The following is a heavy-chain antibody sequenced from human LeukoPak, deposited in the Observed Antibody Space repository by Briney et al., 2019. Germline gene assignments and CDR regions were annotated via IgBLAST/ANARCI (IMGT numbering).Heavy chain of an antibody. CDR3: ARLVRYFDWSLRRWFDP. CDR1: GGSFSGYY. Sequence: SETLSLTCAVYGGSFSGYYWSWIRQPPGKGLEWIGEINHSGSTNYNPSLKSRVTISVDTSKNQFSLKLSSVTAADTAVYYCARLVRYFDWSLRRWFDPWGQGTLVTVSS. J-gene: IGHJ5*02. V-gene: IGHV4-34*01. CDR2: INHSGST. D-gene: IGHD3-9*01.